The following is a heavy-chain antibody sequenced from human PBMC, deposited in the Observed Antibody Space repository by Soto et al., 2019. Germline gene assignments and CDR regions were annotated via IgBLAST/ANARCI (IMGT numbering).Heavy chain of an antibody. Sequence: SPTLSLTCTVAGDTISRTSYNSCWHRPPPGKGLEWIGSIYYSGSTYYNPSLKSRVTISVDTSKNQFSLKLSSVTAADTAVYYCASTMVRGVTGYYYDGMDVWGQGTTVS. V-gene: IGHV4-39*01. J-gene: IGHJ6*02. D-gene: IGHD3-10*01. CDR2: IYYSGST. CDR3: ASTMVRGVTGYYYDGMDV. CDR1: GDTISRTSYN.